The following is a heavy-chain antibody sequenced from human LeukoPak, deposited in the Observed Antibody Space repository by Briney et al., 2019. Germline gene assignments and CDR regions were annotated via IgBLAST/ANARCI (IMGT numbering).Heavy chain of an antibody. D-gene: IGHD3-10*01. CDR1: GFTFSSYG. CDR3: ARDGRRRYYVSGSDTSDY. CDR2: ISYDGSNK. J-gene: IGHJ4*02. V-gene: IGHV3-30*03. Sequence: GGSLRLSCAASGFTFSSYGMHWVRQAPGKGLEWVAVISYDGSNKYYADSVKGRFTISRDNAKNSLYLQMNSLRAEDTAVYYCARDGRRRYYVSGSDTSDYWGQGTLITVSS.